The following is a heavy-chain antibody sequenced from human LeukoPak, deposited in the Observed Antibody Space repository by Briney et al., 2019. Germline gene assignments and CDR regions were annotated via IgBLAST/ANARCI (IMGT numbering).Heavy chain of an antibody. D-gene: IGHD2-2*01. CDR3: ARLIGYCSSTSCYVDGMDV. J-gene: IGHJ6*02. V-gene: IGHV5-51*01. CDR1: GYSFTSYW. CDR2: IYPGDSDT. Sequence: AGESLKISCKGSGYSFTSYWIGWVRQMPGKGLEWMGIIYPGDSDTRYSPSFQGQVTISADKSNSTAYLQWSSLKASDTAMYYCARLIGYCSSTSCYVDGMDVWGQGTTVTVSS.